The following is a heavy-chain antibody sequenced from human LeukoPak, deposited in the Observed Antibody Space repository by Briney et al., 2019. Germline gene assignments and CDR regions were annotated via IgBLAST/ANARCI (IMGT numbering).Heavy chain of an antibody. Sequence: GRSLRLSCAASGFTFSSYGMHWVRQAPGKGLEWVAVISYDGSNKYYADSVKGRFTISRDNSKNTLYLQMNSLRAEDTAVCYCAKDWSLFSGSGSYMINYSYYGMDVWGQGTTVTVSS. J-gene: IGHJ6*02. CDR2: ISYDGSNK. V-gene: IGHV3-30*18. D-gene: IGHD3-10*01. CDR3: AKDWSLFSGSGSYMINYSYYGMDV. CDR1: GFTFSSYG.